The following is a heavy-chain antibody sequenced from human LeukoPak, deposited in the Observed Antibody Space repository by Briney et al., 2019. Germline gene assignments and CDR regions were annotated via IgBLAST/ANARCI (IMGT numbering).Heavy chain of an antibody. CDR3: ARGNYYDSSGYYYGYYYDYMDV. V-gene: IGHV3-53*01. Sequence: PGGSLRLSCAASGLTVSSNYMSGVRRARGRGLEWVSVIYSGGSTYYADSVKGRFAICRDNSTNTLYLQMNSLRAEDTAVYYCARGNYYDSSGYYYGYYYDYMDVWGKGTTVTVSS. D-gene: IGHD3-22*01. J-gene: IGHJ6*03. CDR1: GLTVSSNY. CDR2: IYSGGST.